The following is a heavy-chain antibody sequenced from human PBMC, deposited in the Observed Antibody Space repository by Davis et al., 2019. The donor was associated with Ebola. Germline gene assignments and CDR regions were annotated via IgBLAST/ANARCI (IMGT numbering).Heavy chain of an antibody. D-gene: IGHD2-15*01. CDR2: INPNSGDT. CDR3: APDRVCSGATCYAYFDF. V-gene: IGHV1-2*04. Sequence: AASVKVSCKASGYTFTGYYIHWVRQAPGQGLEWMGWINPNSGDTKYSQKFQGWVTMTRDTPISTAYMELNRLTSDDTAVYYCAPDRVCSGATCYAYFDFWGQGTLVTVSS. J-gene: IGHJ4*02. CDR1: GYTFTGYY.